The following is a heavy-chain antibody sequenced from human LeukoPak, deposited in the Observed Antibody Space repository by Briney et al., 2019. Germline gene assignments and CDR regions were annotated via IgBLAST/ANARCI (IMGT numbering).Heavy chain of an antibody. CDR2: ISSSGSTI. J-gene: IGHJ3*02. D-gene: IGHD3-10*01. CDR3: ARDPVLLWFGELSPGAFDI. V-gene: IGHV3-48*03. Sequence: GSLRLSCAASGFTFSSYEMNWVRQAPGKGLEWVSYISSSGSTIYYADSVKGRFTISRDNAKNSLYLQMNSLRAEDTAVYYCARDPVLLWFGELSPGAFDIWGQGTMVTVSS. CDR1: GFTFSSYE.